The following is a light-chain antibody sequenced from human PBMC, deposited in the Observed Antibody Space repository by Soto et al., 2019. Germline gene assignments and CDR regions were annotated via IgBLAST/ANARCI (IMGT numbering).Light chain of an antibody. CDR3: CSYAGSYNEV. Sequence: QSVLTQPRSVSGSPGQSVTISCTGTSSDVGGYNFVSWYQHHPGKAPKLMIYDVTKRPSGVPDRFSGSKSGNTASLTISGLQAEYEADYYCCSYAGSYNEVFGGGTQRTVL. CDR2: DVT. J-gene: IGLJ3*02. V-gene: IGLV2-11*01. CDR1: SSDVGGYNF.